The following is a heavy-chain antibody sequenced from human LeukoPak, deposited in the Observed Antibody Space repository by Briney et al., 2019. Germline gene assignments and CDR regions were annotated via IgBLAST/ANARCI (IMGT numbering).Heavy chain of an antibody. CDR3: ARATRGLYDSSGYYQVSYYYYGMDV. Sequence: GGSLRLSCAASGFTFSSYGVHWVRQAPGKGLEWVAVIWYDGSNKYYADSVKGRFTISRDNSKNTLYLQMNSLRAEDTAVYYCARATRGLYDSSGYYQVSYYYYGMDVWGQGTTVTVSS. V-gene: IGHV3-33*01. CDR1: GFTFSSYG. D-gene: IGHD3-22*01. J-gene: IGHJ6*02. CDR2: IWYDGSNK.